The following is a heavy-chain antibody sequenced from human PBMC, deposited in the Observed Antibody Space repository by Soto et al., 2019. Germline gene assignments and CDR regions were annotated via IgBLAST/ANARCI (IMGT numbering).Heavy chain of an antibody. V-gene: IGHV4-30-2*01. CDR3: ARAVSPYFGTWFDP. CDR1: GGSMTSGNCYC. Sequence: SETLCLTCAVSGGSMTSGNCYCWAWIRKPPGRGLEWIGSISQTGTTSYNPSLKSRVSVSLDKSKNQSSLRLSSVTAADMAVYFCARAVSPYFGTWFDPWGQGTLVTVSS. J-gene: IGHJ5*02. CDR2: ISQTGTT. D-gene: IGHD3-10*01.